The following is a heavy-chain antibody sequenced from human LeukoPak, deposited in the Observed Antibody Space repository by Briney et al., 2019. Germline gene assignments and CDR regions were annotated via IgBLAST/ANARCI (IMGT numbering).Heavy chain of an antibody. D-gene: IGHD3-10*01. CDR2: VYTSGST. Sequence: SETLSLTCTVSGGSISSGHYYWSWIRQPAGKGLEWIGRVYTSGSTNYNPSLKSRVTISVDTSKNQFSLKLSFVTAADTAVYYCARAYDYYGSGSYYNNYFDYWGQGTLVTVSS. V-gene: IGHV4-61*02. CDR3: ARAYDYYGSGSYYNNYFDY. CDR1: GGSISSGHYY. J-gene: IGHJ4*02.